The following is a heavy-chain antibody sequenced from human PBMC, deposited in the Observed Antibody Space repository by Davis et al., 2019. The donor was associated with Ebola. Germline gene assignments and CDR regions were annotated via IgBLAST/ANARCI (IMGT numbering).Heavy chain of an antibody. J-gene: IGHJ4*02. V-gene: IGHV4-34*01. CDR1: GGSFSGYY. CDR2: INHSGST. Sequence: PSETLSLTCAVYGGSFSGYYWSWIRQPPGKGLEWIGEINHSGSTNYNPSLKSRVTISVDTSKNQFSLKLSSVTAADTAVYYCARGYYDFWSGYYYLDYWGQGTLVTVSS. D-gene: IGHD3-3*01. CDR3: ARGYYDFWSGYYYLDY.